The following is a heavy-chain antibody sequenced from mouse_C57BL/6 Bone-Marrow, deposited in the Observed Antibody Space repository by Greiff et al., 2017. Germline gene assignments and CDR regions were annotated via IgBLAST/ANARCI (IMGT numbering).Heavy chain of an antibody. Sequence: EVKVVESGPSLVRPSQTLSLTCTVTGFSINSDCYWIWIRQFPGNKLEYIGYTFYSGITYYNPSLESRTYITRDTSKNQFSLKLSSVTTEDTATYYCARDPRSYSYSYWYFDVWGTGTTVTVSS. CDR3: ARDPRSYSYSYWYFDV. J-gene: IGHJ1*03. V-gene: IGHV3-3*01. CDR2: TFYSGIT. D-gene: IGHD2-12*01. CDR1: GFSINSDCY.